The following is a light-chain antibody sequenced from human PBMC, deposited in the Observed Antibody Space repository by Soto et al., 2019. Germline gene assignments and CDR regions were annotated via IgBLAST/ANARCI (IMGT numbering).Light chain of an antibody. CDR1: QSVSNNY. Sequence: EIVLTQSPGTLSLSPGERATLSCRASQSVSNNYLAWYQQKPGQAPRLLIYGASNRATGIPDRFSGSGPGTDFTLTISRLEPEDFAVYYCQQRNSWPPITFGQGTRLEIK. J-gene: IGKJ5*01. V-gene: IGKV3D-20*02. CDR2: GAS. CDR3: QQRNSWPPIT.